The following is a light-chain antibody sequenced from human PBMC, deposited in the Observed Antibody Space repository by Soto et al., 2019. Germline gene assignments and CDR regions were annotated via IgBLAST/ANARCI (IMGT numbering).Light chain of an antibody. V-gene: IGLV2-14*01. CDR2: DVS. CDR3: SSYTSSDTVI. CDR1: SSDIGANNY. Sequence: QSALTQPASVSGSPGQSITISCTGTSSDIGANNYISWYQQHPGKAPEVLIYDVSNRPSGVSNRFSGSKSGNTASLTISGLQAEDEADYYCSSYTSSDTVIFGGGTKLTVL. J-gene: IGLJ2*01.